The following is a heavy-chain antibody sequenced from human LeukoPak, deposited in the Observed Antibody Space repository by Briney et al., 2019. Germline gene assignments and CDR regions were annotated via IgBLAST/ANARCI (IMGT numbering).Heavy chain of an antibody. J-gene: IGHJ6*02. CDR2: ISSSSSTI. D-gene: IGHD3-22*01. CDR3: ARFVAYYDSSGYDYGMDV. CDR1: GFTFSSYN. Sequence: GGSLRLSCAASGFTFSSYNMNWVRQAPGKGLEWVSYISSSSSTIYYADSVKGRFTISRDNAKNSLYLQMNSLRDEDTAVYYCARFVAYYDSSGYDYGMDVWGQGTTVTVSS. V-gene: IGHV3-48*02.